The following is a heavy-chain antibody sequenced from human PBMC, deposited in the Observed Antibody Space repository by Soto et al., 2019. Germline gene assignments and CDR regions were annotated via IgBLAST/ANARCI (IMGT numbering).Heavy chain of an antibody. D-gene: IGHD6-13*01. CDR3: AKDQGSSWYEIDY. V-gene: IGHV3-23*01. CDR2: ISGSGGST. J-gene: IGHJ4*02. CDR1: GFTFSNYV. Sequence: EVQLLESGGGLVQPGGSLRLSCAASGFTFSNYVVTWVRQAPGKGLEWVSTISGSGGSTYYADSVKGRFTISRDNSKNTLYRQMNSLRAEDTAVYYCAKDQGSSWYEIDYWGQGTLVTVSS.